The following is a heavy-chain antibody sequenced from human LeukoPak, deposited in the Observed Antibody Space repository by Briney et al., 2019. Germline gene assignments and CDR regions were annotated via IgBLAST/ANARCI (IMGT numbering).Heavy chain of an antibody. CDR2: IKPNSGGT. Sequence: ASVKVSCKASGYTFTGYYMRWVRQAPGQGLEWMGWIKPNSGGTNYAQKFQGRVTMTRDTSISTAYMELSRLRSDDTAVYYCARDQHSSSYGANFDYWGQGTLVTVSS. D-gene: IGHD6-6*01. V-gene: IGHV1-2*02. CDR1: GYTFTGYY. J-gene: IGHJ4*02. CDR3: ARDQHSSSYGANFDY.